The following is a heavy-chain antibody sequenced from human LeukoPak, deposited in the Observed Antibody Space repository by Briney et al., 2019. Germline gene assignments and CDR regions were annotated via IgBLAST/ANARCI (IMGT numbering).Heavy chain of an antibody. CDR3: ARDLLLVGATAY. Sequence: ASVKVSCKASGYTFTSYGISWVRQAPGQGLEWMGWISAYNGNTNYAQKLQGRVTMTTDTSTGTAYMELRSLRSDDTAVYYCARDLLLVGATAYWGQGTLVTVSS. D-gene: IGHD1-26*01. J-gene: IGHJ4*02. V-gene: IGHV1-18*01. CDR2: ISAYNGNT. CDR1: GYTFTSYG.